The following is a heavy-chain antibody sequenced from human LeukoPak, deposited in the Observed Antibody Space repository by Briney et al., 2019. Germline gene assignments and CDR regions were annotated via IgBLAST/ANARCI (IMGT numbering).Heavy chain of an antibody. CDR1: GYTFITYY. D-gene: IGHD3-10*01. V-gene: IGHV1-46*01. CDR3: ARALVNPTLDS. Sequence: ASVTVSCKASGYTFITYYMHWVRQAPVQGLEWVGQINPDGGNTRYAQRFHGRVILSTDMSTSTVYMEVSSLRSDDTAVYYCARALVNPTLDSWGQGTLVTVSS. J-gene: IGHJ5*01. CDR2: INPDGGNT.